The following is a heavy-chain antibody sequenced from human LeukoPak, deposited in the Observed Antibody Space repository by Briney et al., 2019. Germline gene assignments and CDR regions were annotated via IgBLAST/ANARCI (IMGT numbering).Heavy chain of an antibody. Sequence: PSETLSLTCTVSGGSISSYYWSWLRQPPGKGLEWIGYIYYSGSTNYNPSLKSRVTISVDTSKNQFTLKLSSVTAADTAVYYCAASPTTVTTPFDYWGQGTLVTVPS. CDR3: AASPTTVTTPFDY. D-gene: IGHD4-11*01. CDR2: IYYSGST. CDR1: GGSISSYY. V-gene: IGHV4-59*01. J-gene: IGHJ4*02.